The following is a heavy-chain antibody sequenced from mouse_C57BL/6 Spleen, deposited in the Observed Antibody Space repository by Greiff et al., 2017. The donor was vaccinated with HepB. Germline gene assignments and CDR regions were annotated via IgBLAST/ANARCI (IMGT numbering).Heavy chain of an antibody. CDR2: IYPRSGNT. V-gene: IGHV1-81*01. CDR1: GYTFTSYG. CDR3: ARRGDYGSFYYFDY. Sequence: QVQLQQSGAELARPGASVKLSCKASGYTFTSYGISWVKQRTGQGLEWIGEIYPRSGNTYYNEKFKGKATLTADKSSSTAYMELRSLTSEDSAVYFCARRGDYGSFYYFDYWGQGTTLTVSS. J-gene: IGHJ2*01. D-gene: IGHD1-1*01.